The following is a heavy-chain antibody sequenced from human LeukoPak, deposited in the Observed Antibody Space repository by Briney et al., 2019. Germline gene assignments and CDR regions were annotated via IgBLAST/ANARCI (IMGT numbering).Heavy chain of an antibody. V-gene: IGHV1-2*02. CDR1: GYTFTGYY. CDR3: ARDLTTYYYGSGSLLGYHYGMDV. D-gene: IGHD3-10*01. CDR2: INPNSGGT. Sequence: ASVKVSCKASGYTFTGYYMHWVRQAPGQGLERMGWINPNSGGTNYAQKFQGRVTMTRDTSISTAYMELSRLRSDDTAVYYCARDLTTYYYGSGSLLGYHYGMDVWGQGTTVTVSS. J-gene: IGHJ6*02.